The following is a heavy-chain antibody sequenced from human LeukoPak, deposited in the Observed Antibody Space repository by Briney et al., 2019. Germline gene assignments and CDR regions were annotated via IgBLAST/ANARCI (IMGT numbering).Heavy chain of an antibody. D-gene: IGHD3-9*01. V-gene: IGHV4-59*01. CDR3: ARKFTEYDILTGYYSGYFDY. J-gene: IGHJ4*02. CDR2: IYYSGST. CDR1: GGSISSYY. Sequence: SETLSLTCTVSGGSISSYYWSWIRQPPGKGLEWIGYIYYSGSTNYNPSLKSRVTISVDTSKSQFSLKLSSVTAADTAVYYCARKFTEYDILTGYYSGYFDYWGQGTLVTVSS.